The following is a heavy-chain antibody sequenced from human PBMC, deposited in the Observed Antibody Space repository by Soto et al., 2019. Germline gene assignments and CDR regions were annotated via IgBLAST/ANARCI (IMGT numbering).Heavy chain of an antibody. CDR1: GYTFTSYD. D-gene: IGHD3-10*01. V-gene: IGHV1-8*01. CDR2: MNPNSGNT. J-gene: IGHJ5*02. CDR3: ARGLWFGDRTPFNWFDP. Sequence: ASVKVSCKASGYTFTSYDINWVRQATGQGLEWMGWMNPNSGNTGYAQKFQGRVTVTRNTSISTAYMELSSLRSEDTAVYYCARGLWFGDRTPFNWFDPWGQGTLVTV.